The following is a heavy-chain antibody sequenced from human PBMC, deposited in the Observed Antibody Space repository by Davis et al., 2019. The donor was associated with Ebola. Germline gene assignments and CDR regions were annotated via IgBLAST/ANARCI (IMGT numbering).Heavy chain of an antibody. V-gene: IGHV3-48*02. Sequence: PGGSLRLSCAASGFSISNDAMNWVRQAPGKGLEWVSYLSGDRRTIHYADTVKGRFTISRDSVKNSLYLHMNSLRDEDTAIYYCARRGYSHYGMDVWGQGTTVAVSS. D-gene: IGHD3-10*01. CDR2: LSGDRRTI. J-gene: IGHJ6*02. CDR3: ARRGYSHYGMDV. CDR1: GFSISNDA.